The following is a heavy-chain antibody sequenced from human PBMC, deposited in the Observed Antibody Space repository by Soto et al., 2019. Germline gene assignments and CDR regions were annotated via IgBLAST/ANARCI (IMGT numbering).Heavy chain of an antibody. CDR2: TRNKANSYTT. V-gene: IGHV3-72*01. CDR3: ARAQCSSSSICYYYGMDV. D-gene: IGHD6-6*01. Sequence: GGSLRLSCAASGFTFSDHYMDWVRQAPGKGLEWVGRTRNKANSYTTEYAASVKGRFTISRDDSKNSLYLQMNSLKTEDTAVYYCARAQCSSSSICYYYGMDVWGQGTTVTVSS. CDR1: GFTFSDHY. J-gene: IGHJ6*02.